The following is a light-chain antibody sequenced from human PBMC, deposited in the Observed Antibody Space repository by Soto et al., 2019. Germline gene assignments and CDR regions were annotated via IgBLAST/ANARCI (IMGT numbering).Light chain of an antibody. CDR3: QQYNSYS. Sequence: DIQMTQSPSTLSASVGDRVTITCRASQNIVSYLAWYQQKPGTAPKLLIYHASTLESGVPSRFSGSGSGTEFTLTISSLQPDDFATYYCQQYNSYSFGQGTKVDIK. V-gene: IGKV1-5*01. J-gene: IGKJ1*01. CDR1: QNIVSY. CDR2: HAS.